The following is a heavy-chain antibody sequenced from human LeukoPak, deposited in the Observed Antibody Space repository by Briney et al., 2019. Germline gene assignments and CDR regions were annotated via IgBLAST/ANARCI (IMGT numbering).Heavy chain of an antibody. J-gene: IGHJ4*02. CDR3: ARVKREQLVFDY. V-gene: IGHV4-39*07. Sequence: SETLSLTCTVSGDSISSSNSYRGWIRQPPGKGLEWIGSLHYSGSSYYNPSLKSRVTISVDTSKNQFSLKLSSVTAADTAVYYCARVKREQLVFDYWGQGTLVTVSS. CDR1: GDSISSSNSY. CDR2: LHYSGSS. D-gene: IGHD6-13*01.